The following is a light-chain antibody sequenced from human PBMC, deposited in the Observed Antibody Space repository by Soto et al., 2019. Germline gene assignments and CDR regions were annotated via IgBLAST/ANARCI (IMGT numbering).Light chain of an antibody. Sequence: QSALTQPASVSGSPGQSISISCTGVNSAVANYNLVSWYQHHPGKAPKVIIYEGSKRPPGVSDRFSGSKSGNTASLTISGLQAEDEAEYYCCSYAGSVMFGGGTKLTVL. J-gene: IGLJ3*02. CDR2: EGS. V-gene: IGLV2-23*01. CDR1: NSAVANYNL. CDR3: CSYAGSVM.